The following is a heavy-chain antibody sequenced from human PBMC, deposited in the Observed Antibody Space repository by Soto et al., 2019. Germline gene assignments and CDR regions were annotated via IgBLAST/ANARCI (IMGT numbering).Heavy chain of an antibody. J-gene: IGHJ6*02. Sequence: QVQLVESGGGVVQPGRSLRLSCAASGFTFSSYAMHWVRQAPGKGLEWVAVISYDGSNKYYADSVKGRFTISRDNSKNTMYLQMDSLRVEDTAVYYCARDRGVYCYGMDVWGQGTTVTVSS. D-gene: IGHD3-10*01. CDR2: ISYDGSNK. CDR3: ARDRGVYCYGMDV. V-gene: IGHV3-30-3*01. CDR1: GFTFSSYA.